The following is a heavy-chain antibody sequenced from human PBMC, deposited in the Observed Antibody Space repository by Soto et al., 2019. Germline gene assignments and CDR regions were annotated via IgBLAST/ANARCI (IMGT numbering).Heavy chain of an antibody. CDR2: INAGNGNT. J-gene: IGHJ3*02. Sequence: ASMEVSRKGSGYTFTSYSMHWGRQAPRQKVEGMGWINAGNGNTKYSQKFQGRVTITRDTSASTAYMELSSLRSEDTAVYYCASLYYDFWSGYYPTRDAFDIWGQGTMVTVSS. V-gene: IGHV1-3*01. D-gene: IGHD3-3*01. CDR3: ASLYYDFWSGYYPTRDAFDI. CDR1: GYTFTSYS.